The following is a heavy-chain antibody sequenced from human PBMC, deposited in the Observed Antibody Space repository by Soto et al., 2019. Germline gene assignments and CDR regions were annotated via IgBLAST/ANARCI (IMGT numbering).Heavy chain of an antibody. Sequence: GASVKVSCKASGGTFSSYAISWVRQAPGQGLEWMGGIIPIFGTANYAQKFQGRVTITADESTSTAYMELSSLRSEDTAVYYCSRVGATIGGAQTSFDYWGQGTLVTVSS. V-gene: IGHV1-69*13. CDR2: IIPIFGTA. CDR1: GGTFSSYA. D-gene: IGHD1-26*01. J-gene: IGHJ4*02. CDR3: SRVGATIGGAQTSFDY.